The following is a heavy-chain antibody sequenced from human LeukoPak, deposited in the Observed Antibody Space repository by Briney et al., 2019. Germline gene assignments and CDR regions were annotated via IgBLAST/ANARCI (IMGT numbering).Heavy chain of an antibody. J-gene: IGHJ4*02. V-gene: IGHV3-30-3*01. CDR2: ISYDGSNK. D-gene: IGHD3-10*01. Sequence: GGSLRLSCAASGFTFSSYAMHWVRQAPGKGLEWVAVISYDGSNKYYADSVKGRFTISRDNPKNTQYLQMNSLRAEDTAVYYCAKDAYQSSGTYHDSWGQGTLVTVSS. CDR1: GFTFSSYA. CDR3: AKDAYQSSGTYHDS.